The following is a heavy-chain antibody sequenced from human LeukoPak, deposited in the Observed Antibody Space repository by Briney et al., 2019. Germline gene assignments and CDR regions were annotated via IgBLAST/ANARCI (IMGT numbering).Heavy chain of an antibody. CDR3: ARGGAMYGRFDY. CDR2: IYYSGST. Sequence: SQTLSLTCTVSGGSISSGGYYWSWIRQHPGKGLEWIGYIYYSGSTYYNPSLKSRVTISVDTSKNQFSLKLSSVTAAGTAVYYCARGGAMYGRFDYWGQGTLVTVSS. D-gene: IGHD2-8*01. V-gene: IGHV4-31*03. J-gene: IGHJ4*02. CDR1: GGSISSGGYY.